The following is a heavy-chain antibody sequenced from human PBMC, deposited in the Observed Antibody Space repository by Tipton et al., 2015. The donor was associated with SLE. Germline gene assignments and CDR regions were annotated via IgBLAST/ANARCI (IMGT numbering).Heavy chain of an antibody. V-gene: IGHV3-49*04. J-gene: IGHJ6*02. CDR3: TGYSSSYYYYYGMDV. D-gene: IGHD6-6*01. Sequence: SLRLSCTASGFTFGDYAMSWVRQAPGKGLEWVGFIRSIAYGGTTEYAASVKGRFTISRDDSKSIAYLQMNSLKTEDTAVYYCTGYSSSYYYYYGMDVLGLGTTVTVS. CDR2: IRSIAYGGTT. CDR1: GFTFGDYA.